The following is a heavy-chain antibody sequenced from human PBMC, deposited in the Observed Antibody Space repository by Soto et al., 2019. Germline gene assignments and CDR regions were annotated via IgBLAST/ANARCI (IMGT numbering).Heavy chain of an antibody. V-gene: IGHV3-53*01. CDR1: GFSVSANY. CDR3: HGCGY. CDR2: IYSGGST. Sequence: PGGSLRLSCEFSGFSVSANYMCWVRQAPEKGLEWVPVIYSGGSTYYVDSVKGRFSISRDISKNTLYLQMNSLRAEDTAVYYCHGCGYWGQGTLVTVSS. J-gene: IGHJ4*02. D-gene: IGHD6-19*01.